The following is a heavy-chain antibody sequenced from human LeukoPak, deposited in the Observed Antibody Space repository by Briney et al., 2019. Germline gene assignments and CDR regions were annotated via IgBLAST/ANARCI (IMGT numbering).Heavy chain of an antibody. V-gene: IGHV3-7*01. J-gene: IGHJ6*02. D-gene: IGHD4-17*01. CDR1: GFTFSSYW. Sequence: PGGSLRPSCAASGFTFSSYWMSWVRQAPGKGLEWVANIKRDGSEKYYVDSVKGRFTISRDNSKNTLYLQMNSLRAEDTAVYYCAKDVNYGDSPDDYYYGMDVWGQGTTVTVSS. CDR3: AKDVNYGDSPDDYYYGMDV. CDR2: IKRDGSEK.